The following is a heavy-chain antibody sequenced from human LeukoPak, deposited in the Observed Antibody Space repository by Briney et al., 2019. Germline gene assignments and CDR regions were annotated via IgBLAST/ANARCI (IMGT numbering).Heavy chain of an antibody. CDR3: ARGRGVVLHYYMDV. J-gene: IGHJ6*03. CDR2: ISYDGSNK. D-gene: IGHD3-10*01. CDR1: GFTFSSYA. Sequence: GSLRLSCAASGFTFSSYAMHWVRQAPGKGLEWVAVISYDGSNKYYADSAKGRFTISRDNSKNTLYLQMNSLRAEDTALYHCARGRGVVLHYYMDVWGKGTTVTISS. V-gene: IGHV3-30*04.